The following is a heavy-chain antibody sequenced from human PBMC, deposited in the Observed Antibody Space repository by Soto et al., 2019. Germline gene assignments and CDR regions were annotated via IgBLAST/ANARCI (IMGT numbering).Heavy chain of an antibody. Sequence: ASVKVSCKASGYTFTSYDINWVRQATGQGLEWMGWMNPNSGNTGYAQKFQGRVTMTRNTSISTAYMELSSLRSEDTAVYYCARGSSGWFADAIDIWGQGTMVTVSS. V-gene: IGHV1-8*01. CDR1: GYTFTSYD. CDR3: ARGSSGWFADAIDI. CDR2: MNPNSGNT. D-gene: IGHD6-19*01. J-gene: IGHJ3*02.